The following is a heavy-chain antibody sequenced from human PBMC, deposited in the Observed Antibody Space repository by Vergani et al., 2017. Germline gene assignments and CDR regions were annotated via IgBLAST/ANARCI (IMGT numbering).Heavy chain of an antibody. J-gene: IGHJ4*02. CDR1: GYTFTGYY. D-gene: IGHD2-21*02. V-gene: IGHV1-2*02. Sequence: QVQLVQSGAEVKKPGASVKVSCKASGYTFTGYYMHWVRQAPGQGLEWMGWINPNSGGTNYAQKFQGRVTMTRDTSISTAYMELSRLRSDDTAVYYCARPGEGCGGDCYWYYFDYWGQGTLVTVSS. CDR2: INPNSGGT. CDR3: ARPGEGCGGDCYWYYFDY.